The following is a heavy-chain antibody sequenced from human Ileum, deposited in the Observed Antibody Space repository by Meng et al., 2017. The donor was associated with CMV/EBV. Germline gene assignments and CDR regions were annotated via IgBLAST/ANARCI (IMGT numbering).Heavy chain of an antibody. CDR1: GFSRSTRGVG. CDR2: IYWNAEV. V-gene: IGHV2-5*01. CDR3: AHTVNYDFWTGLFDY. J-gene: IGHJ4*02. D-gene: IGHD3-3*01. Sequence: HITVKDICATVVKPRQTLKLTHTFSGFSRSTRGVGVGWIRQPPGKALEWLALIYWNAEVRYSPYLKNRLTITQDTSTNQVVLTMTNMDPVDTATYYCAHTVNYDFWTGLFDYWGQGTLVTVSS.